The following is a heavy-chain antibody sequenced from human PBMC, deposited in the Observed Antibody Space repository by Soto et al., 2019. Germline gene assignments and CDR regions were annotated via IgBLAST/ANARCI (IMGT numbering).Heavy chain of an antibody. Sequence: EVQLVESGGGLVKPGESLRLSCSASGFTFSNYNITWVRQAPGKGLEWVSSIRSRSIDMYYADSVKGRFTISRDDAKNSLSLQMNGLRAEDTAVYFCVRESYPAKAFDIWGQGKMVTVSS. V-gene: IGHV3-21*01. D-gene: IGHD2-2*01. CDR2: IRSRSIDM. CDR3: VRESYPAKAFDI. CDR1: GFTFSNYN. J-gene: IGHJ3*02.